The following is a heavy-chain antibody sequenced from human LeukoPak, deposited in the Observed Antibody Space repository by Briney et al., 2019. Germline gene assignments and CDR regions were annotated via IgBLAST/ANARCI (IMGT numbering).Heavy chain of an antibody. D-gene: IGHD1-26*01. CDR3: ASGRYYYYMDV. CDR2: IKQDGSEK. CDR1: GFTFSSYW. V-gene: IGHV3-7*01. J-gene: IGHJ6*03. Sequence: GGSLRLSCAASGFTFSSYWMSWVCQAPGKGLEWVANIKQDGSEKYYVDSVKGRFTISRDNAKNSLFLQMNSLRAEDTAVYYCASGRYYYYMDVWGTGTTVTVSS.